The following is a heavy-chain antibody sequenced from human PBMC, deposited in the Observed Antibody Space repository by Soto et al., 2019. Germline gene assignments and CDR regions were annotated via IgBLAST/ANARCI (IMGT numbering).Heavy chain of an antibody. V-gene: IGHV3-23*01. Sequence: GGSLSLSCAASGFSFSDYGMNWFRQAPVNGLEWVSLVSGGGGGTYYGDAVKGRFTASRDSSKNMFYLQLNNSKAEDSAVYYCARGRGYSYGSFDYWGQGTLVTVSS. J-gene: IGHJ4*02. D-gene: IGHD5-18*01. CDR1: GFSFSDYG. CDR2: VSGGGGGT. CDR3: ARGRGYSYGSFDY.